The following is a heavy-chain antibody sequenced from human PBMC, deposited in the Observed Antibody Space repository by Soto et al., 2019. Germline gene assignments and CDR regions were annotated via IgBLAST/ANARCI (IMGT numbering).Heavy chain of an antibody. V-gene: IGHV3-7*01. Sequence: EVQLVESGGGLVQPGGSLRLSCVASGFTFSDYSMSWVRQSPGKGLEGVANIKQDGGEEDYVDSVKGRLTISRDNAKNSLYLQMNSLRAEDTAVYYCARIYYESRGPTKYRAFDFWGQGTMVTASS. J-gene: IGHJ3*01. CDR2: IKQDGGEE. CDR3: ARIYYESRGPTKYRAFDF. CDR1: GFTFSDYS. D-gene: IGHD3-22*01.